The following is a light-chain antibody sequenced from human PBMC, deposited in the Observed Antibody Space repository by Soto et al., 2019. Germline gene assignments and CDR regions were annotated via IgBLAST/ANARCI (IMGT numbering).Light chain of an antibody. CDR3: SSYTSSSTPGWV. J-gene: IGLJ3*02. CDR1: SSDVGGYNY. Sequence: QSALTQPASVSGSPGQSITISCTGTSSDVGGYNYVSWYQQHPGKAPKLMIYEVSNRPSGVSNRFSGSKSGNTASLTISGLQAEDEADYYCSSYTSSSTPGWVFGGGTKLTV. CDR2: EVS. V-gene: IGLV2-14*01.